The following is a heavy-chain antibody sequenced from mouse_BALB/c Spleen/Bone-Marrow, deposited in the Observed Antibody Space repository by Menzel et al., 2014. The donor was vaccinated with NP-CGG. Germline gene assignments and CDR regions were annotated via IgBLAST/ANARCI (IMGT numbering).Heavy chain of an antibody. CDR1: GYSFTAYT. V-gene: IGHV1-18*01. J-gene: IGHJ4*01. D-gene: IGHD5-1*01. CDR3: ASWSTTGAMDY. CDR2: INPYNGGT. Sequence: EVQLQQSGPELVKPGASMRISCRASGYSFTAYTMNWVKQSHGKNLEWIGLINPYNGGTSYNQKSKGKATLTVDKSSSTAYMELLSLTSEDSAVYYCASWSTTGAMDYWGQGTSVTVSS.